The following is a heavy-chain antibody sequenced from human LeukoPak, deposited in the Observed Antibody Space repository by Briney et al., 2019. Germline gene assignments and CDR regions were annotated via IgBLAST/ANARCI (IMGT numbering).Heavy chain of an antibody. Sequence: GGSLRLSCAASGFAVSNYYMSWVRQAPGKGLEWVSFIYGGGSTYYADSLNRRFTISRHNYQNTLFLQMNSLRTEDTAVYYCARAYDSSGYWPEYFHHWGQGTLVTVSS. CDR1: GFAVSNYY. CDR2: IYGGGST. CDR3: ARAYDSSGYWPEYFHH. V-gene: IGHV3-53*04. J-gene: IGHJ1*01. D-gene: IGHD3-22*01.